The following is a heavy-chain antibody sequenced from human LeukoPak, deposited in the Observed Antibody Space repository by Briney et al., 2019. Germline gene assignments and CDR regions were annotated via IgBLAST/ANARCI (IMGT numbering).Heavy chain of an antibody. CDR1: GFIFSTYA. Sequence: GGSLRLSCGASGFIFSTYAMSWVRQVPGKGLVWVSHINRDGSWTSYADSVKGRFTISKDNAKNTVYLQTNSLRAEDTAVYYCVSFYETYWGRGTLVTVSS. CDR3: VSFYETY. CDR2: INRDGSWT. D-gene: IGHD2/OR15-2a*01. J-gene: IGHJ4*02. V-gene: IGHV3-74*01.